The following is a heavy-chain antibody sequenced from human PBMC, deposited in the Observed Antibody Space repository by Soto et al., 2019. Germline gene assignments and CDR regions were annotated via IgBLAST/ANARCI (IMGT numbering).Heavy chain of an antibody. CDR3: AAMIGGWSAQLAFDI. J-gene: IGHJ3*02. CDR2: IVVGSGNT. V-gene: IGHV1-58*02. CDR1: GFTFTSSA. D-gene: IGHD6-19*01. Sequence: GASVKVSCKASGFTFTSSAMQWVRQARGQRLEWKGWIVVGSGNTNYAQKFQERVTITRDMSTSTAYMELSSLRSEDTAVYYCAAMIGGWSAQLAFDIWGQGTMVTVSS.